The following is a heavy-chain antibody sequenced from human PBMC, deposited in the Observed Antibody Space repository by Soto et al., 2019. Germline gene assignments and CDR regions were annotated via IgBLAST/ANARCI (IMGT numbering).Heavy chain of an antibody. CDR2: IDPSDSYT. J-gene: IGHJ6*02. D-gene: IGHD3-10*01. CDR3: ASTLYRFGELLHYYYGMDV. Sequence: GESLKISCKGSGYSFTSYWISWVRQMPGKGLEWMGRIDPSDSYTNYSPSFQGHVTISADKSISTAYLQWSSLKASDTAMYYCASTLYRFGELLHYYYGMDVWGQGTTVTVSS. CDR1: GYSFTSYW. V-gene: IGHV5-10-1*01.